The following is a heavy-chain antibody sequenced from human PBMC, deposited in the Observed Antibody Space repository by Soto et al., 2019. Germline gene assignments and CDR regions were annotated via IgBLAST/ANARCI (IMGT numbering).Heavy chain of an antibody. V-gene: IGHV3-72*01. CDR1: GFTFRDHY. D-gene: IGHD3-16*02. J-gene: IGHJ4*02. Sequence: EVQLVESGGGLVQPGGSLRLSCAASGFTFRDHYMDWVRQAPGKGLEWVGRIRNKANSYTTEYAASVKDRITISRDDSENSLYLQMNSLKTEDTAVYYCTRVELLLRWGYRPIDYWGQGTLVTVSS. CDR3: TRVELLLRWGYRPIDY. CDR2: IRNKANSYTT.